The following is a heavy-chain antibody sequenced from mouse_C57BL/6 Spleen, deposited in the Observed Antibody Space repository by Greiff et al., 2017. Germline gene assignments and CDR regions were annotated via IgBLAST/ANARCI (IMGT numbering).Heavy chain of an antibody. CDR1: GFTFSDYG. V-gene: IGHV5-17*01. Sequence: EVKLMESGGGLVKPGGSLKLSCAASGFTFSDYGMHWVRQAPEQGLEWVAYISSGSSTSYYADTVKGHFTISRDNAKNTLFLQMTSLRSEDTAMYYGARGSAAGFAYWGQGTLVTVSA. CDR3: ARGSAAGFAY. CDR2: ISSGSSTS. J-gene: IGHJ3*01. D-gene: IGHD1-2*01.